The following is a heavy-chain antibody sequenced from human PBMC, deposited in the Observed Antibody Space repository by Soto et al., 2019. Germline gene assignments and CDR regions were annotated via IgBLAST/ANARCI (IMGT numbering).Heavy chain of an antibody. Sequence: QVQLVQSGAEVKKPGASVKVSCKASGYTFSSYDINWVRQATGQGLEWMGWMNPNSGNTGYAQKCQGRVPRTRNTTKRTADSELSSLRSEDTAVYYCAIRHSRWERHWFDPWGQGTLVTVSS. V-gene: IGHV1-8*01. J-gene: IGHJ5*02. CDR1: GYTFSSYD. CDR3: AIRHSRWERHWFDP. D-gene: IGHD1-26*01. CDR2: MNPNSGNT.